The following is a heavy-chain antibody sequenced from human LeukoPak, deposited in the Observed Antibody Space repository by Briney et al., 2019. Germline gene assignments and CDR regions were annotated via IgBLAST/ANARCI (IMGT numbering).Heavy chain of an antibody. CDR1: GGSISSSSYY. J-gene: IGHJ4*02. CDR2: IYYTGDT. CDR3: ARERREQLLPPYTRSVTYFDY. Sequence: PSETLSLTCTVSGGSISSSSYYWGWIRQPPGKGLEWIGSIYYTGDTYYNPSLKRRVTISVDTSKNHLSLKLNSVTAADTAVYYCARERREQLLPPYTRSVTYFDYWGQGTLVTVSS. V-gene: IGHV4-39*07. D-gene: IGHD2-2*01.